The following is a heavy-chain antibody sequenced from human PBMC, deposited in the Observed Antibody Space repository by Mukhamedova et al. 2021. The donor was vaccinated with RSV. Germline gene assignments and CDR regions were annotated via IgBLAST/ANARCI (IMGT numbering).Heavy chain of an antibody. J-gene: IGHJ4*02. CDR2: IGGSGRST. CDR3: AKDEGDFWRPGGY. D-gene: IGHD3-3*01. Sequence: GLEWVSAIGGSGRSTYYADSVQGRFTISRDNSKNTLYLQMNSLTVEDTALYYCAKDEGDFWRPGGYWGQGTLVTVSS. V-gene: IGHV3-23*01.